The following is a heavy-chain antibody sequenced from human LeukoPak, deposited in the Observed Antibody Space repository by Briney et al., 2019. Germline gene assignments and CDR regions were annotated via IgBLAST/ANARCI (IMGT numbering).Heavy chain of an antibody. Sequence: GGSLRPSCADSGFTFSSYAMSWVRQAPGKGLEWVSAISGSGGSKYYADSGKGRFTISRDNCRNTVYLQRNSLRAEDTAVYYCAELGRITMVPYSPQVDYWGQGTLVTVSS. CDR2: ISGSGGSK. CDR1: GFTFSSYA. D-gene: IGHD3-10*01. CDR3: AELGRITMVPYSPQVDY. V-gene: IGHV3-23*01. J-gene: IGHJ4*02.